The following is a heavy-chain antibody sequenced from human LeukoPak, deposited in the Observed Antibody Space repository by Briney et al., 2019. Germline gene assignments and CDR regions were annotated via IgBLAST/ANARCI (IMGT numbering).Heavy chain of an antibody. Sequence: PGGPLRLSCAASGFTFSDYYMSWGRQAPGKGLEWVANIKQDGSEKYYVDSVKGRFTISRDNAKNSLYLQMNSLRAEDTAVYYCARDQGAVAPDYWGQGTLVTVSS. CDR2: IKQDGSEK. CDR1: GFTFSDYY. V-gene: IGHV3-7*01. CDR3: ARDQGAVAPDY. J-gene: IGHJ4*02. D-gene: IGHD6-19*01.